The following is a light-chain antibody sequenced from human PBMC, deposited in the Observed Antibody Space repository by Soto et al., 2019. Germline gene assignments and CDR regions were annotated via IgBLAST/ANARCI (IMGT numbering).Light chain of an antibody. CDR1: QIFSSSY. CDR3: QQYGSSGFT. V-gene: IGKV3-20*01. Sequence: EIVLTQSPGTLSLSPGGRATLSCRASQIFSSSYLAWYQQKPGQAPRLLIYGASSRATGIPDRFSGSGSGTDFTLTICRLEPEDFAVYYCQQYGSSGFTFGPGTKVDIK. J-gene: IGKJ3*01. CDR2: GAS.